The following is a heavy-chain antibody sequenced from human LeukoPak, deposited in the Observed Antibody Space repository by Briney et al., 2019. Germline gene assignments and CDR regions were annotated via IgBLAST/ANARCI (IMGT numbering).Heavy chain of an antibody. J-gene: IGHJ4*02. CDR2: IYYSGSS. CDR3: ARGRRYYDSSGRYFDF. Sequence: KPSETLSLTCNVSGGSISGYHWSWIWQPPGKGLEWLGYIYYSGSSNYNPSLKSRVTISVDKSKNQFSLRLSSVTAADTAVYYCARGRRYYDSSGRYFDFWGQGTLVTVSS. CDR1: GGSISGYH. D-gene: IGHD3-22*01. V-gene: IGHV4-59*08.